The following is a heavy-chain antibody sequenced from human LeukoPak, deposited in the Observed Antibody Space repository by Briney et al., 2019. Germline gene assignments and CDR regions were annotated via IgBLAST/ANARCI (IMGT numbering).Heavy chain of an antibody. D-gene: IGHD1-1*01. CDR3: ATDESWNDC. CDR1: GFTFSSYS. Sequence: PGGSLRLSCAASGFTFSSYSMKWVRQAPGKGRGWVSSISSSSSYIYYADSVKGRFTISRDNAKNSLLLQMSSVRDEDTAVYYRATDESWNDCWGQGTLVTVSS. J-gene: IGHJ4*02. CDR2: ISSSSSYI. V-gene: IGHV3-21*01.